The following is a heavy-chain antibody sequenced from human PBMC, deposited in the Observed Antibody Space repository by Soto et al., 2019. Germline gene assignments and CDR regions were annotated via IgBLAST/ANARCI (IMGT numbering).Heavy chain of an antibody. Sequence: QVQLVESGGGVVQPGRSLRLSCAASGFTFSNYGMHWVRQAPGKGLEWVAVISYDGNNKYYADSVKGRFTISRDNSKNTRYLQMISLRAEDTAVYYCAKDPCISSNCPGYIFDYWGQGTLVTVSS. CDR1: GFTFSNYG. CDR2: ISYDGNNK. J-gene: IGHJ4*02. V-gene: IGHV3-30*18. D-gene: IGHD2-2*01. CDR3: AKDPCISSNCPGYIFDY.